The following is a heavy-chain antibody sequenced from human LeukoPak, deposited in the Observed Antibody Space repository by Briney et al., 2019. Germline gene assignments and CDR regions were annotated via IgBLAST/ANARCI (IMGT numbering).Heavy chain of an antibody. CDR1: GFTFSSYW. V-gene: IGHV3-74*01. D-gene: IGHD5-18*01. Sequence: PGGSLRLSCAASGFTFSSYWMHWVRQAPGKGLVWVSRINSDGSSTSYADSVKGRFTISRDNAKNTLYLQMNSLRAEDTAVYYCAREEQLWLKAFDIWGQGTMVTVPS. J-gene: IGHJ3*02. CDR3: AREEQLWLKAFDI. CDR2: INSDGSST.